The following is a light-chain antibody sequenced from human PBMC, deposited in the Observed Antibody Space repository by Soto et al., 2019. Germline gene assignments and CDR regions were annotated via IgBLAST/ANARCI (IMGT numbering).Light chain of an antibody. J-gene: IGLJ1*01. CDR1: SSNIGAGYD. CDR3: QSYDSSLGGFYV. V-gene: IGLV1-40*01. Sequence: QSVLTQPPSVSGAPGQRVTISCTGSSSNIGAGYDVHWYQQLPGTAPKLLIYGNSNRPSGVPDRFSGSKSGNSASLAISGLQAEDEADYYGQSYDSSLGGFYVCETGTKVT. CDR2: GNS.